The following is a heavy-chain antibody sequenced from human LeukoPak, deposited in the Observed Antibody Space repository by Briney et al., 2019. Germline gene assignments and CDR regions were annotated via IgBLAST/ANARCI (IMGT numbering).Heavy chain of an antibody. Sequence: GSTYYNPSLTTRVNKLVDTSKRKFSLKLSSVTAADTAVYYCARHITGTVYFDYWGQGTLVTVSS. CDR3: ARHITGTVYFDY. J-gene: IGHJ4*02. D-gene: IGHD1/OR15-1a*01. V-gene: IGHV4-39*01. CDR2: GST.